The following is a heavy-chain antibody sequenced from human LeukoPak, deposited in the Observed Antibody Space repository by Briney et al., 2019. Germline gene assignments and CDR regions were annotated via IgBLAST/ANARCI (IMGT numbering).Heavy chain of an antibody. Sequence: ASVKVSCKASGYTFTGYYMHWVRQAPGQGLEWMGWINPNSGGTNYAQKFQGRVTMTRDTSISTAYMELSRLRSDDTAVYYCARAFKYYYGSGSYYKDAFDIWGQGTMVTVSS. CDR2: INPNSGGT. D-gene: IGHD3-10*01. J-gene: IGHJ3*02. CDR3: ARAFKYYYGSGSYYKDAFDI. CDR1: GYTFTGYY. V-gene: IGHV1-2*02.